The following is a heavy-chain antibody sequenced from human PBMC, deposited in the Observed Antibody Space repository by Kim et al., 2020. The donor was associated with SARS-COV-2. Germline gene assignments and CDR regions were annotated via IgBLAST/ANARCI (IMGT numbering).Heavy chain of an antibody. Sequence: VKGRFTISRDNSKNTLYLQMNSLRAEDTAVYYCAKDQRASSSWYEDAFDIWGQGTMVTVSS. CDR3: AKDQRASSSWYEDAFDI. J-gene: IGHJ3*02. D-gene: IGHD6-13*01. V-gene: IGHV3-23*01.